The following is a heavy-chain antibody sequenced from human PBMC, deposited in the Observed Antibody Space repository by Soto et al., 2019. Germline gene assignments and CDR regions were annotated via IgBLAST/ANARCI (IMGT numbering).Heavy chain of an antibody. D-gene: IGHD6-13*01. V-gene: IGHV1-18*03. Sequence: ASVKVSCKASGYTFTTYGISWVRQAPGQGLEWMGWISAYNGNTNYAQRLQGRVTMTTDTYTSTAYMELRSLRAEDMAVYYCARQSYSSYYFDYWGQGTLVTVSS. CDR3: ARQSYSSYYFDY. CDR1: GYTFTTYG. CDR2: ISAYNGNT. J-gene: IGHJ4*02.